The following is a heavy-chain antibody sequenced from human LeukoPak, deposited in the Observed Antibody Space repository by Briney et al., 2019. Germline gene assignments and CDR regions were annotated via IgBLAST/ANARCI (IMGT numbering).Heavy chain of an antibody. D-gene: IGHD3-10*01. J-gene: IGHJ5*02. Sequence: SSQTLSLTCTVSGGSISSGGHFWSWVRQHPGKGLEWIGYISHSGSTYYNPSLKSRVTISLDTSKDRFSLRLSSVTAADTAVYYCARDLWFGEYNWFDPWGQGTLVTVSS. CDR2: ISHSGST. V-gene: IGHV4-31*03. CDR3: ARDLWFGEYNWFDP. CDR1: GGSISSGGHF.